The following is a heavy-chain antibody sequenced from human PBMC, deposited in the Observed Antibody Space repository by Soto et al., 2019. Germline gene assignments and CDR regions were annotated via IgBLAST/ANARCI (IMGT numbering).Heavy chain of an antibody. CDR3: ARHGTALTAVNWFVS. V-gene: IGHV4-39*01. CDR2: IYYSGSV. Sequence: QVQVQESGPGLVKPSETLSLTCTVSGGSITSGSFYWGWVRHPPGKGLEWIGSIYYSGSVYYNPSLESRVTISADVSRDQFSLKLTSVTAADTAVYYCARHGTALTAVNWFVSWGHGTLVTVSS. CDR1: GGSITSGSFY. D-gene: IGHD2-21*02. J-gene: IGHJ5*01.